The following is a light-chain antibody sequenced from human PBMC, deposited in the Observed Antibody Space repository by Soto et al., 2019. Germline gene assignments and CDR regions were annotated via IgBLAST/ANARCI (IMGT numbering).Light chain of an antibody. J-gene: IGLJ3*02. CDR3: CSYAGSSTWG. Sequence: QSALTQPASVSGSPGQSITISCTGTSSDVGRYNLVSWYQQHPGKAPKLMIYEGSKRHAGVSNRFSGSKSGNTASLTISGLQAAEEADYYCCSYAGSSTWGFGGGTKLTVL. CDR2: EGS. CDR1: SSDVGRYNL. V-gene: IGLV2-23*01.